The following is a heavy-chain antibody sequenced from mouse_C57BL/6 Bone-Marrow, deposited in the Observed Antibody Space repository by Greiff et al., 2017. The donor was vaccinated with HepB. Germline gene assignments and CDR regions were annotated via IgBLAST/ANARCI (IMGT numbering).Heavy chain of an antibody. V-gene: IGHV5-4*03. CDR3: ARISYWYFDV. Sequence: DVMLVESGGGLVKPGGSLKLSCAASGFTFSSYAMSWVRQTPEKRLEWVATISDGGSYTYYPDNVTGRFTISRDNAKNNLYLQMSHLKSEDTAMYYCARISYWYFDVWGTGTTVTVSS. CDR2: ISDGGSYT. J-gene: IGHJ1*03. CDR1: GFTFSSYA.